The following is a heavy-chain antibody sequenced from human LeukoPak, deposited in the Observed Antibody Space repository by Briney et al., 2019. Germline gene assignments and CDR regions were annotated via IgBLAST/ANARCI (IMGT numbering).Heavy chain of an antibody. CDR1: GFTFGSYS. Sequence: GGSPRLSCAASGFTFGSYSMNWVRQAPGKGLEWVSYISSSWSTTYYTDSERGRYTISRDNAKNSLYLQMNSLRDEETAMYYCARDLAVSDFWGQGNRVTVSS. D-gene: IGHD2/OR15-2a*01. V-gene: IGHV3-48*02. CDR2: ISSSWSTT. J-gene: IGHJ4*02. CDR3: ARDLAVSDF.